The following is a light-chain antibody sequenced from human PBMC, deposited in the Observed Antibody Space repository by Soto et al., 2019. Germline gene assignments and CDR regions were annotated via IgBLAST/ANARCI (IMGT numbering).Light chain of an antibody. J-gene: IGKJ4*01. CDR1: QSFTSW. V-gene: IGKV1-5*03. CDR2: KAS. CDR3: QQYNSYPLT. Sequence: DIQMTQSPSTPSSSVGDRVTITCRASQSFTSWLAWYQQKPGKAPKLLIYKASSLESGVPSRFSGSGSGTEFTLTISSLQPDDFATYYCQQYNSYPLTFGGGTKMDIK.